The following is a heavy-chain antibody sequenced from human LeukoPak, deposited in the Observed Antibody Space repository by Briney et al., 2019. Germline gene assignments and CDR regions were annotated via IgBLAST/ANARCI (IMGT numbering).Heavy chain of an antibody. Sequence: PSETLSLTCTVSGGSIRRYYWSWLRPPPGQGVERIVYIYNSGTPTYIPSLKRRVPISVDTSKNQFLRKLSSVTAAATAVYYCARYGDDVFDLWGQGTLVTVSS. J-gene: IGHJ4*02. CDR1: GGSIRRYY. V-gene: IGHV4-59*01. CDR2: IYNSGTP. CDR3: ARYGDDVFDL. D-gene: IGHD4-17*01.